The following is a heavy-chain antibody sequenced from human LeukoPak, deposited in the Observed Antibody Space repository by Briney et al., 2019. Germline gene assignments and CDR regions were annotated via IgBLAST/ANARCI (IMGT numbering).Heavy chain of an antibody. V-gene: IGHV3-30*04. D-gene: IGHD6-19*01. CDR1: GFTFSSYA. Sequence: PGRSLRLSCAASGFTFSSYAMHWVRQAPGKGLEWVAVISYDGSNKYYADSVKGRFTISRDNSKNTLYLQMNSLRAEDTAVYYCAREGSIAVAGTFDHWGQGTLVTVSS. J-gene: IGHJ4*02. CDR2: ISYDGSNK. CDR3: AREGSIAVAGTFDH.